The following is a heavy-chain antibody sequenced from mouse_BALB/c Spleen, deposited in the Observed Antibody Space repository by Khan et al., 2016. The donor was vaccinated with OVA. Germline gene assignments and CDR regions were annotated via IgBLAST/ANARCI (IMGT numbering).Heavy chain of an antibody. CDR3: ARQPYYHYNIMDY. J-gene: IGHJ4*01. Sequence: QVQLKESGPGLVAPSQSLSITCTISGFSLTNYGVHCVRQPPGKGLEWLVLIWSDGSTTYNSALKSRLTISKDNSESQVFLKMNSLQTDDTAMYFCARQPYYHYNIMDYWGQGTSVTVSS. V-gene: IGHV2-6-1*01. CDR1: GFSLTNYG. D-gene: IGHD2-10*01. CDR2: IWSDGST.